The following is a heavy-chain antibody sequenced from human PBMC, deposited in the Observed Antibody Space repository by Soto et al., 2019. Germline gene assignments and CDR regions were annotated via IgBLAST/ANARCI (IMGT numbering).Heavy chain of an antibody. J-gene: IGHJ5*02. D-gene: IGHD6-13*01. V-gene: IGHV4-59*01. CDR1: GGSISSYY. CDR3: ARVDSRYSSSWDWFDP. CDR2: IYYSGST. Sequence: SETLSLTCTVSGGSISSYYWSWIRQPPGKGLEWIGYIYYSGSTNYNPSLKSRVTISVDTSKNQFSLKLSSVTAADTAVYYCARVDSRYSSSWDWFDPWGQGTLVTVSS.